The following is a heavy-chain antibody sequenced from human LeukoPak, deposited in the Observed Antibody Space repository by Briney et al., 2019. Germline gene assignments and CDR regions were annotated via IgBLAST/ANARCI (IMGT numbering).Heavy chain of an antibody. Sequence: ASVKVSCKASGYTFTSYGISWVRQAPGQGLEWMGWISAYNGNTNYAQKLQGRVTMTTDTSTSTAYMELRSLRSDDTAVYYCARASGMVRGDEGLGFGYWGQGTLVTVSS. V-gene: IGHV1-18*01. CDR2: ISAYNGNT. CDR3: ARASGMVRGDEGLGFGY. J-gene: IGHJ4*02. D-gene: IGHD3-10*01. CDR1: GYTFTSYG.